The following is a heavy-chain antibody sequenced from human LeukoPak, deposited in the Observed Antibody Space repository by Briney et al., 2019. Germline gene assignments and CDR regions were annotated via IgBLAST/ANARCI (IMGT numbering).Heavy chain of an antibody. Sequence: GGSLRLSCAASGFSFSSYGMHWVRQAPGKGLEWVAVISYDGSNKYYADSVKGRFTISRDNSKNTLYQQMNSLRAEDTAVYYCAKVANYGDPRYYGMDVWGQGTTVTVSS. CDR3: AKVANYGDPRYYGMDV. J-gene: IGHJ6*02. D-gene: IGHD4-17*01. CDR2: ISYDGSNK. V-gene: IGHV3-30*18. CDR1: GFSFSSYG.